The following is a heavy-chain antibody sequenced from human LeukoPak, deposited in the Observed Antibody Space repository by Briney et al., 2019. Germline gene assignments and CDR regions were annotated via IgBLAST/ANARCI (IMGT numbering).Heavy chain of an antibody. CDR1: GFTFSSYF. CDR3: ARNKRGDI. J-gene: IGHJ4*02. D-gene: IGHD1/OR15-1a*01. CDR2: VSNDGTYT. V-gene: IGHV3-74*03. Sequence: GGSLRLSCAASGFTFSSYFMHWVRHAPGKGLVWVSRVSNDGTYTEYADSVKGRFTISRDNAKDTLYLQVNSLRAEDTAVYYCARNKRGDIWGQGTLVTVSS.